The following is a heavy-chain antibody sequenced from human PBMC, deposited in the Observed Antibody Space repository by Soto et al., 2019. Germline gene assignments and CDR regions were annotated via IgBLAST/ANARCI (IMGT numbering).Heavy chain of an antibody. V-gene: IGHV4-34*01. Sequence: SETLSLTCAVYGGSFSGYYWSWIRQPPGKGLEWIGEINHSGSTNYNPSLKSRVTISVDTSKNQFSLKLSSVTAADTAVYYCARALSYDILTGYYMPRGNWFDPWGQGTLVTVSS. CDR2: INHSGST. D-gene: IGHD3-9*01. J-gene: IGHJ5*02. CDR1: GGSFSGYY. CDR3: ARALSYDILTGYYMPRGNWFDP.